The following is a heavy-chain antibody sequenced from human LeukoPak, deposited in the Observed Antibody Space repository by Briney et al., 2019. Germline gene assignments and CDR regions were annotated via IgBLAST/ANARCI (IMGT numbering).Heavy chain of an antibody. CDR3: ANYGSGSYRFDP. V-gene: IGHV4-31*03. J-gene: IGHJ5*02. CDR1: GGSISSGGYY. CDR2: IHHSGST. D-gene: IGHD3-10*01. Sequence: SETLSLTCTVSGGSISSGGYYWSWIRQHPGKGLEWIGYIHHSGSTYYNPSLKSRLIISLDTSKNQFSLKLNSVTAADTAVYYCANYGSGSYRFDPWGQGTLVTVSS.